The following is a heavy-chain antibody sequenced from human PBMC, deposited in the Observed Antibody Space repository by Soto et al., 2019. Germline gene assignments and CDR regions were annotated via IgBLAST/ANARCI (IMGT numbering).Heavy chain of an antibody. D-gene: IGHD3-3*01. CDR3: ARRDTSGFLRYFDN. J-gene: IGHJ4*02. V-gene: IGHV1-69*06. CDR1: FINYP. Sequence: FINYPISWVRQAPGQGLEWMGGIVPNVGTVNYAQKFQGRVTITADKSTGTAYMEVSSLRSEDTALYYCARRDTSGFLRYFDNWGQGTLVTV. CDR2: IVPNVGTV.